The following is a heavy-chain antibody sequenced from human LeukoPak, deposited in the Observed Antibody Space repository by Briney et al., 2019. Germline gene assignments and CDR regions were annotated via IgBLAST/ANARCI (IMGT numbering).Heavy chain of an antibody. Sequence: GGSLRLSCAASGFTVSSNYMSWVRQAPGKGLEWVSVIYSGGSTYYADSVKGRFTISRDNSKNMLYLQMNSLRAEDTAVYYCAKDVYSSGSYRFDYWGQGTLVTVSS. CDR2: IYSGGST. V-gene: IGHV3-53*01. J-gene: IGHJ4*02. CDR1: GFTVSSNY. CDR3: AKDVYSSGSYRFDY. D-gene: IGHD3-10*01.